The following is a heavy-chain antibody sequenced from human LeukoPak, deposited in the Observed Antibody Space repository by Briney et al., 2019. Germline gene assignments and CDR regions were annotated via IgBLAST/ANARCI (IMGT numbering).Heavy chain of an antibody. D-gene: IGHD3-10*01. J-gene: IGHJ4*02. Sequence: PGGSLRLSCAASGFTFSSYGMSWVRQAPGKGLEWVSAISGSGGSTYYADSVKGRFTISRDNSKNTLYLQMNSLRAEDTAVYYCAKAYGSGIELFDYWGQGTLVTVSS. CDR3: AKAYGSGIELFDY. V-gene: IGHV3-23*01. CDR2: ISGSGGST. CDR1: GFTFSSYG.